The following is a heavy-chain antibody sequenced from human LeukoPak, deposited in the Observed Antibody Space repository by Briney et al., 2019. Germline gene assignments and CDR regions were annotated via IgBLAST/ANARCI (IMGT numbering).Heavy chain of an antibody. CDR2: ISSSSSYI. V-gene: IGHV3-21*01. CDR3: ARGIPDWLLYALGSWDV. J-gene: IGHJ6*04. CDR1: GFTFSSYS. D-gene: IGHD3-9*01. Sequence: GGSLRLSCAASGFTFSSYSMNWVRQAPGKGLEWVSSISSSSSYIYYVDSVKGRFTISRDNAKNSLYLQMNSLRAEDTAVYYCARGIPDWLLYALGSWDVWGKGTTVTVSS.